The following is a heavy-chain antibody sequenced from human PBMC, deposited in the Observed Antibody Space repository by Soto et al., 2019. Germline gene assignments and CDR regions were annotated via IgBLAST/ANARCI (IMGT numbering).Heavy chain of an antibody. V-gene: IGHV1-69*02. CDR1: GGTFSSYT. D-gene: IGHD3-10*01. CDR2: IIPILGIA. CDR3: ARKVASGSYYDNY. Sequence: SVKVSCKASGGTFSSYTISWVRQAPGQGLEWMGRIIPILGIANYAQKFQGRFTISRDNSKNTLYLQMNSLRAEDTAVYYCARKVASGSYYDNYWGQGTLVTVSS. J-gene: IGHJ4*02.